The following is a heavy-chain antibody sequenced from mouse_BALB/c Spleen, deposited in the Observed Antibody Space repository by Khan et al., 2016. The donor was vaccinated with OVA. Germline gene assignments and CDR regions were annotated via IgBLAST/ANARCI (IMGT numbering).Heavy chain of an antibody. Sequence: EVELVESGPGLVKPSQSLSLICTVTGYSITSDYAWNWIRQFPGNKLEWMGFISYSGNTKYNPSLKSRISITRATSKNQFFLQLNSVTTEDTATYYCARVYGGDFDYWGQGTTLTVSS. CDR3: ARVYGGDFDY. D-gene: IGHD1-1*01. CDR2: ISYSGNT. J-gene: IGHJ2*01. V-gene: IGHV3-2*02. CDR1: GYSITSDYA.